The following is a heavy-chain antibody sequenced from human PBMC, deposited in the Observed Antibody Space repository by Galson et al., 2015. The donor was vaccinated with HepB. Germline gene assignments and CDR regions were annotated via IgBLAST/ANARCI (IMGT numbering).Heavy chain of an antibody. Sequence: ETLSLTCTVSGGSVSSGSYYWGWIRQPPGKGLEWIGSIYYTGSTYYNPSLKSRVTISVDTSKNQFSLTLSSVTAADTAVYYCARGNYYYDSSGYLSFDHWGQGTLVTVSS. CDR2: IYYTGST. J-gene: IGHJ4*02. V-gene: IGHV4-39*01. CDR1: GGSVSSGSYY. D-gene: IGHD3-22*01. CDR3: ARGNYYYDSSGYLSFDH.